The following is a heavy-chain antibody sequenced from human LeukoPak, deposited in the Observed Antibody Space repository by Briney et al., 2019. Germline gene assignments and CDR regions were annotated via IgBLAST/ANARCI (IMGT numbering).Heavy chain of an antibody. CDR3: ARGGVMITFGIVIVIPSYFDY. Sequence: ASVKVSCKASGYTFTGYYMHWVRQAPGQGLVWMGWINPNSGGTNYAQKFQGRATMTGDTSIRTAYMELRRLRSDATAVYYCARGGVMITFGIVIVIPSYFDYWGQGTLVTVSS. J-gene: IGHJ4*02. CDR1: GYTFTGYY. V-gene: IGHV1-2*02. CDR2: INPNSGGT. D-gene: IGHD3-16*02.